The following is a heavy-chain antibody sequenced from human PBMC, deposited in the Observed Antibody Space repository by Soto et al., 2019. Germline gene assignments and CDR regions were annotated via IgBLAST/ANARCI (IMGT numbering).Heavy chain of an antibody. CDR2: IYSIGNT. V-gene: IGHV4-39*01. Sequence: SETLSLTCTVSGASIRSSADWGWIRQPPGKGLEWIGSIYSIGNTYYNPSLKSGVTISADTSKNQFSLNLISVTAADAAVYYCRRSSRYSTDVWGQGTTVTVSS. CDR3: RRSSRYSTDV. CDR1: GASIRSSAD. D-gene: IGHD6-19*01. J-gene: IGHJ6*02.